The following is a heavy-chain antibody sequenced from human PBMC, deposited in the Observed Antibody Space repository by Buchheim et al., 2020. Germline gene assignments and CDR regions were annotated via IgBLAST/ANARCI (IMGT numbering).Heavy chain of an antibody. J-gene: IGHJ5*02. CDR1: GFTFSSYG. D-gene: IGHD2-2*01. CDR3: AKDPSGDIVVVPAASTNWFDP. V-gene: IGHV3-30*18. CDR2: ISYDGSNK. Sequence: QVQLVESGGGVVQPGRSLRLSCAASGFTFSSYGMHWVRQAPGKGLEWVAVISYDGSNKYYADSVKGRFTISRDTSNNTLHLQMNSLRAEDTAVYYCAKDPSGDIVVVPAASTNWFDPWGQGTL.